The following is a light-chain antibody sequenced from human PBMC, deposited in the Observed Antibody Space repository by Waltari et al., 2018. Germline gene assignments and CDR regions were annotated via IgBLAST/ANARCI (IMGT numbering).Light chain of an antibody. Sequence: DIVMTQSPDSLAVSLGERATINCKSSQSVLYSSNNKNYLAWYQQTPGQPPKLLIYWASTRESGVPDRFSGSGSGTDFTLTISSLQAEDVAVYYCQQYYSTPHTFGPGTKVDIK. CDR3: QQYYSTPHT. V-gene: IGKV4-1*01. J-gene: IGKJ3*01. CDR1: QSVLYSSNNKNY. CDR2: WAS.